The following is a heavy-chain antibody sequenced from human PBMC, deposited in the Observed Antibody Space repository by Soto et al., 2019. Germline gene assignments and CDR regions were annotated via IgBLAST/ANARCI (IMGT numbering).Heavy chain of an antibody. CDR3: AREGNLGRWLQPLDF. Sequence: KTSETLSLTCTVSGDSISAYSWSWVRQPPGKGLEWIGNIHYNGNTKYNPSLKSRVTMSLDTSKNQFSLRLISVTAADTAKYFCAREGNLGRWLQPLDFWGQGTLVTVSS. CDR1: GDSISAYS. D-gene: IGHD5-12*01. V-gene: IGHV4-59*01. CDR2: IHYNGNT. J-gene: IGHJ4*02.